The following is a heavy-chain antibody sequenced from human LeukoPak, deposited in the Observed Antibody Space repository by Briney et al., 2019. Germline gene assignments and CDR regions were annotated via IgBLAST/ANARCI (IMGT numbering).Heavy chain of an antibody. D-gene: IGHD4-23*01. J-gene: IGHJ1*01. V-gene: IGHV4-59*08. CDR2: IYYSGST. Sequence: SETQSLTCTVSGGSISSYYWSWIRQPPGKGLEWIGYIYYSGSTNYNPSLKSRVTISVDTSKNQFSLKLSSVTAADTAVYYCAVDYGGNSAEYFQHWGQGTLVTVSS. CDR3: AVDYGGNSAEYFQH. CDR1: GGSISSYY.